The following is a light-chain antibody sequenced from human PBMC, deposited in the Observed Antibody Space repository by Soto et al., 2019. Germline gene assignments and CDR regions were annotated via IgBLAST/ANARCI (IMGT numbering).Light chain of an antibody. Sequence: EIVLTQSPGTLSLSPGERATLSCRASQSVSSSYLAWYQQKPGQAPRLLIYGASTRASDIPDRFSGSGSGTDFTLYISRLEPEDVAVYYCQQYGSSPYTFGQGTKLEIK. CDR1: QSVSSSY. CDR3: QQYGSSPYT. J-gene: IGKJ2*01. V-gene: IGKV3-20*01. CDR2: GAS.